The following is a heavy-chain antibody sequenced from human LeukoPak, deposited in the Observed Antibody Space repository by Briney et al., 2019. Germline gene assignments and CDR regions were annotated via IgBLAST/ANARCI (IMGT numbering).Heavy chain of an antibody. D-gene: IGHD6-19*01. J-gene: IGHJ4*02. Sequence: GGSLRLSCGASGFSFSSYWMHWVRQAPGKGLMWVSRVNNDGSSTTYADSVEGRFTISRDNARNTLYLQMNSLRAEDTAVYYCARSSYPYYFDYWGQGTLATVSS. CDR3: ARSSYPYYFDY. V-gene: IGHV3-74*01. CDR2: VNNDGSST. CDR1: GFSFSSYW.